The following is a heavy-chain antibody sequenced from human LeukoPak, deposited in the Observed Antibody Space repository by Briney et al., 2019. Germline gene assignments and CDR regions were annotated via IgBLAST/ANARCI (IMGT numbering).Heavy chain of an antibody. J-gene: IGHJ4*02. CDR2: ISGSGGST. Sequence: PGGSLRLSCAASGFTFSNAWMSWVRQAPGKGLEWVSAISGSGGSTYYADSVKGRFTISRDNSKNTLYLQMNSLRAEDTAVYYCAKPYGSGSYFDETPYDYWGQGTLVTVSS. CDR3: AKPYGSGSYFDETPYDY. CDR1: GFTFSNAW. V-gene: IGHV3-23*01. D-gene: IGHD3-10*01.